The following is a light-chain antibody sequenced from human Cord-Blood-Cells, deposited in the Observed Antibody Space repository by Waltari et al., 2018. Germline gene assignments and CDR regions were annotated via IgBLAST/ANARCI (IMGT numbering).Light chain of an antibody. CDR2: EGS. CDR3: CSYAGSSTV. V-gene: IGLV2-23*01. Sequence: QSALTQPASVSGSPGQSITISCTGTSSDVGRYNLVSWYQQHPGKAPKLMIYEGSKRPSGVSNRFSGSKSGNTASLTISGLQAEDEADDYCCSYAGSSTVFGGGTKLTVL. CDR1: SSDVGRYNL. J-gene: IGLJ2*01.